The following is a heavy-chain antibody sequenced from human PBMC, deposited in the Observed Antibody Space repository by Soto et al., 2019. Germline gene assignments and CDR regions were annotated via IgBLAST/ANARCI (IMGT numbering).Heavy chain of an antibody. V-gene: IGHV4-59*08. D-gene: IGHD3-16*01. Sequence: SVPLSLTCTVCSGAIGVDSWSWIRQPPGKGLEWIGYIYYSGSTNYNPSLKSRVTISVDTSKNQFSLKLSSVTAADTAVYYCARGGRRHLDYWGQRTLVPV. CDR1: SGAIGVDS. J-gene: IGHJ4*02. CDR3: ARGGRRHLDY. CDR2: IYYSGST.